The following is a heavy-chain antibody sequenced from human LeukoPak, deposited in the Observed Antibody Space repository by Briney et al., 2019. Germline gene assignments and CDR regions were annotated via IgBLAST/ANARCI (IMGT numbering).Heavy chain of an antibody. V-gene: IGHV1-2*02. J-gene: IGHJ4*02. CDR3: AKDYDSSGYYYAVDY. CDR1: GGTFSSYA. CDR2: INPNSGGT. D-gene: IGHD3-22*01. Sequence: GASVKVSCKASGGTFSSYAISWVRQAPGQGLEWMGWINPNSGGTNYAQKFQGRVTMTRDTSISTAYMELSRLRSDDTAVYYCAKDYDSSGYYYAVDYWGQGTLVTVSS.